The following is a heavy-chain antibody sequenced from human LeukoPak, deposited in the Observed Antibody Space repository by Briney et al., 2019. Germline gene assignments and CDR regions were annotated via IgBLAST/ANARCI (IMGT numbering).Heavy chain of an antibody. V-gene: IGHV4-61*01. CDR3: ARDRVRGNSNPYFDY. D-gene: IGHD4-11*01. CDR1: GGPVSSGTYY. CDR2: IYYSGST. Sequence: SETLSLTCTVSGGPVSSGTYYWSWIRQPPGKGLEWIVYIYYSGSTNYNPSLKSRVTISVDTSKNQFSLKLSSVTAADTAVYYCARDRVRGNSNPYFDYWGQGTLVTVSS. J-gene: IGHJ4*02.